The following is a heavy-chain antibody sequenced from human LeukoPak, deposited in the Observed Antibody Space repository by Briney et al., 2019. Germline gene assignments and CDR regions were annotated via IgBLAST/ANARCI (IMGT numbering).Heavy chain of an antibody. CDR1: GFTFSNYW. CDR3: ARERGDLDY. CDR2: INTDGGST. J-gene: IGHJ4*02. V-gene: IGHV3-74*01. D-gene: IGHD6-25*01. Sequence: GGSLRLSCAASGFTFSNYWMHWVRQAPGKGLVWVSRINTDGGSTTYADSVKGRFTISRDNSKNTLYLQMNSLRAEDTAVYYCARERGDLDYWGQGTMVTVSS.